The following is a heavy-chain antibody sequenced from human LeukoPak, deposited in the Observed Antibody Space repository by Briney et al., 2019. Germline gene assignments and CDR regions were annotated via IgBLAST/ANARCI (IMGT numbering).Heavy chain of an antibody. J-gene: IGHJ3*02. D-gene: IGHD3-22*01. CDR2: IYYSGST. CDR1: GGSFSSGRYY. Sequence: SETLSLTCTVPGGSFSSGRYYWTWIRQPPGKGLEWIGYIYYSGSTNYNPSLKSRVTISVDTSKNQFSLKVTSVTAADTAVYYCARYRDYYDSSDYKAFDIWGQGTMVPVSS. V-gene: IGHV4-61*01. CDR3: ARYRDYYDSSDYKAFDI.